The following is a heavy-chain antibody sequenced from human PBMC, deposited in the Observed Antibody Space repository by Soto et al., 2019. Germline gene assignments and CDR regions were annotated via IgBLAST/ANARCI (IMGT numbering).Heavy chain of an antibody. CDR3: ARDDGIMITFGGVIAAGDY. D-gene: IGHD3-16*02. CDR2: ISYDGSNK. V-gene: IGHV3-30-3*01. J-gene: IGHJ4*02. Sequence: QVQLVESGGGVVQPGRSLRLSCAASGFTFSSYVMHWVRQAPGKGLEWVAVISYDGSNKYYADSVKGRFTISRDNSKNTLYLQMNSLRAEDTAVYYCARDDGIMITFGGVIAAGDYWGQGTLVTVSS. CDR1: GFTFSSYV.